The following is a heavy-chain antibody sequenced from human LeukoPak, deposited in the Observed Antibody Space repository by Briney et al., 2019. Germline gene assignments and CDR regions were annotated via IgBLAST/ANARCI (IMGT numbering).Heavy chain of an antibody. D-gene: IGHD6-13*01. CDR1: GDSVSINSAA. CDR2: TYYRSKWYN. J-gene: IGHJ6*02. V-gene: IGHV6-1*01. CDR3: ARELVSSWYLGARRYYYYYYGMDV. Sequence: SQTLSLTFAISGDSVSINSAAWNWIRQSPSRGLEWLGRTYYRSKWYNDYAVSVKSRITINPDTSKNQFSLQLNSVTPEDTAVYYCARELVSSWYLGARRYYYYYYGMDVWGQGTTVTVSS.